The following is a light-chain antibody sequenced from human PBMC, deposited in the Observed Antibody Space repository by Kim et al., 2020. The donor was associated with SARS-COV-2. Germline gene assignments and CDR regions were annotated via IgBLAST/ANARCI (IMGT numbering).Light chain of an antibody. V-gene: IGLV3-1*01. CDR2: QDS. Sequence: SPRQTASITCSGDKLGDKYACWYQQKPCQSPVLVIYQDSKRPSGIPERFSGSNSGNTATLTISGTQAMDEADYYCQAWDSSTVVFGGGTKLTVL. CDR3: QAWDSSTVV. J-gene: IGLJ2*01. CDR1: KLGDKY.